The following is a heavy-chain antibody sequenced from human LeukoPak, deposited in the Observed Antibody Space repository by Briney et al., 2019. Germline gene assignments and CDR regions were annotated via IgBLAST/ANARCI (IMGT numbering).Heavy chain of an antibody. CDR2: ISGSGDST. V-gene: IGHV3-23*01. Sequence: PGGSLRLSCAASGFTFSSYAMSWVRQAPGKGLEWVSGISGSGDSTYYADSVKGRFTISRDNAKNSLYLQMNSLRAEDTAVYYCAREPSGYSSSWYLKSFDYWGQGTLVTVSS. J-gene: IGHJ4*02. CDR3: AREPSGYSSSWYLKSFDY. D-gene: IGHD6-13*01. CDR1: GFTFSSYA.